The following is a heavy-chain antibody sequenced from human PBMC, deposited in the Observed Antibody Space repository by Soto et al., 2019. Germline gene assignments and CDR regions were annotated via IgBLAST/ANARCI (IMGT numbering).Heavy chain of an antibody. J-gene: IGHJ6*02. Sequence: EVQLVEAGGGLVQPGGSLRLSCAASGFTFSSYEMNWVRQAPGKGLEWVSYISSSGSTIYYADSVKGRFTISRDNAKNSLYLQMNSLRAEDTAVYYCARGDHIVLMVYASYGMDVWGHGTTVTVSS. CDR3: ARGDHIVLMVYASYGMDV. CDR1: GFTFSSYE. V-gene: IGHV3-48*03. CDR2: ISSSGSTI. D-gene: IGHD2-8*01.